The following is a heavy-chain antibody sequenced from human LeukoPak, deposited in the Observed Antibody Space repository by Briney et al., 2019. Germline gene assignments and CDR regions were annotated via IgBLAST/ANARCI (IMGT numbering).Heavy chain of an antibody. CDR1: GHTLTQLS. CDR3: AAVRTGPQDFYDDTATRNPFDY. CDR2: FHPKIVDP. D-gene: IGHD5-18*01. V-gene: IGHV1-24*01. J-gene: IGHJ4*02. Sequence: GPPGRFSCKVSGHTLTQLSIHWLGQAPGKGLDWMGDFHPKIVDPNFAQNFQGRISMTEDTSIDTAYLDLTSLTSDDTAVYFCAAVRTGPQDFYDDTATRNPFDYWGQGTLVIVSS.